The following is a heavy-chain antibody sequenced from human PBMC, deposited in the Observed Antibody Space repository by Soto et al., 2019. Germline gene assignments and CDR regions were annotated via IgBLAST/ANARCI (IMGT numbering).Heavy chain of an antibody. CDR3: SRGVASLVDS. Sequence: VQLVQSGAEVKKPGSSVRVSCTPSGGTFSSYTISWVRQAPGQGLEWMGRIVPITGMTRYAQKFQGRLTTTAVTSTTTAYLELSSLTSEDSAVYFCSRGVASLVDSWGQGTQVTVSS. D-gene: IGHD2-15*01. J-gene: IGHJ4*02. CDR1: GGTFSSYT. V-gene: IGHV1-69*02. CDR2: IVPITGMT.